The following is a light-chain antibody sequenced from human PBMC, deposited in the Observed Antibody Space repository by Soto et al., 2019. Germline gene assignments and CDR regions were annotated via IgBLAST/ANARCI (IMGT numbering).Light chain of an antibody. CDR1: QDIGNF. V-gene: IGKV1-27*01. CDR3: QKCKVAPFT. Sequence: ILMTQSPSSLSAFVGDRVTTTCRASQDIGNFLAWYQQKPGKVPKLLIYAASTLQSGVPSRFIGSGSGTDFTLTISSLQPEDVATYYCQKCKVAPFTFGGGTKVDIK. CDR2: AAS. J-gene: IGKJ4*01.